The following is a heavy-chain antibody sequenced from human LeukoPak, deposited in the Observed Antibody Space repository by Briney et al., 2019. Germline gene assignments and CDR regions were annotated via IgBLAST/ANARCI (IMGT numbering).Heavy chain of an antibody. CDR2: ISGSGGST. Sequence: GGSLRLSCAASGFTFSSYAMSWVRQAPGKGLEWVSAISGSGGSTYYADAVKGRLTIPRDNSNNTVYLQINSLRADDTAVYYCARGRLDNIDSTWGDGWYFDLWGRGTVVTVSS. CDR3: ARGRLDNIDSTWGDGWYFDL. CDR1: GFTFSSYA. V-gene: IGHV3-23*01. J-gene: IGHJ2*01. D-gene: IGHD3-10*01.